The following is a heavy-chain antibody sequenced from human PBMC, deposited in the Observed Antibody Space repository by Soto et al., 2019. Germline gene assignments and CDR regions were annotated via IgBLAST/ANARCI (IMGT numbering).Heavy chain of an antibody. CDR3: TRQWLLWGPFDY. CDR1: GFTFSDST. Sequence: DVQLVESGGGLVQPGGSLKLSCVVSGFTFSDSTIHWVRQASGKGLEWVGRIRSKANAYATVEAASVRGRFTISRDDSMKTAYLQMTSLKTEDTAVYFCTRQWLLWGPFDYWGQGAPVTVSS. CDR2: IRSKANAYAT. J-gene: IGHJ4*02. V-gene: IGHV3-73*01. D-gene: IGHD3-3*01.